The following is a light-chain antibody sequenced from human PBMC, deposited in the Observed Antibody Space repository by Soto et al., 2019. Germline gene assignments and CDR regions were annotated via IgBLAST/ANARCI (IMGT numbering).Light chain of an antibody. Sequence: QAVVTQPPSVSGAPGQRVTISCTGSSSNIGAGYDVHWYQQLPGTAPKLLIYGNSNRPSGVPDRFSGSKSGTSASLAITGLQAEDEADYYCQSYDSSLSGSVVFGGGTTLTVL. CDR1: SSNIGAGYD. J-gene: IGLJ2*01. CDR3: QSYDSSLSGSVV. V-gene: IGLV1-40*01. CDR2: GNS.